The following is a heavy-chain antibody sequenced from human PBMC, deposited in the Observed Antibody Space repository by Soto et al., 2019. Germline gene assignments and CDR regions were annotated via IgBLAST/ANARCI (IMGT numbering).Heavy chain of an antibody. CDR3: AREFGRVTSSDRRPEKGFDY. Sequence: GSLRLSCAASGFTFSSYGMHWVRQAPGKGLEWVAVIWYDGSNKYYADSVKGRFTISRDNSKNTLYLQMNSLRAEDTAVYYCAREFGRVTSSDRRPEKGFDYWGQGTLVTVSS. CDR1: GFTFSSYG. D-gene: IGHD3-22*01. J-gene: IGHJ4*02. V-gene: IGHV3-33*01. CDR2: IWYDGSNK.